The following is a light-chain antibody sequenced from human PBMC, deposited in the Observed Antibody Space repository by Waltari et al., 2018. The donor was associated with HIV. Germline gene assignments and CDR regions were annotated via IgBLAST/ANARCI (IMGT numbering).Light chain of an antibody. CDR1: SSDVGGYNY. CDR2: DVS. V-gene: IGLV2-11*01. CDR3: ILTYSGPWV. Sequence: QSALTQPRSVSGSPGQSVTISCTGTSSDVGGYNYVSWYQQHPGKAPKLMIYDVSKRPSGVPDRFSGSKSGNTASLTISGLQAEDEADYYCILTYSGPWVFGGGTKLTVL. J-gene: IGLJ3*02.